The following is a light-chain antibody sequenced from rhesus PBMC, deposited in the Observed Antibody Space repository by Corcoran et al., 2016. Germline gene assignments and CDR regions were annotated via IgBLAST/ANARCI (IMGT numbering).Light chain of an antibody. J-gene: IGKJ4*01. CDR3: QQYSSRPLT. CDR1: QGISSW. CDR2: KAA. V-gene: IGKV1-22*01. Sequence: DIQMTQSPSSLSASVGDTDTITCRASQGISSWLAWYQQKPGKAPKLLIYKAASLQSGVPSRFSGSGSGTDLPLPISSLRSEDFATYYCQQYSSRPLTFGGGTKVELK.